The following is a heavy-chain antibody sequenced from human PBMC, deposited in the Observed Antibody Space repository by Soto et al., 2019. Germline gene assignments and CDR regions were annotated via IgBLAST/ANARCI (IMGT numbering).Heavy chain of an antibody. CDR1: GFSLSNARLG. D-gene: IGHD3-9*01. J-gene: IGHJ4*02. CDR3: ARSFDWFWRFDY. CDR2: IFSIDEK. Sequence: QVTLKESGPVLVKPTETLTLTCTVSGFSLSNARLGVSWIRQPPGKALEWLAHIFSIDEKSYSTSLKSRLTISKDTSKSQVVLTMTNMDPVDTATYYCARSFDWFWRFDYWGQGTLVTVSS. V-gene: IGHV2-26*01.